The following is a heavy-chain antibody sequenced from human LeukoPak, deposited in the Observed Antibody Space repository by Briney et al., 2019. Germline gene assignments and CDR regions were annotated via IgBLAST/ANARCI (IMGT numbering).Heavy chain of an antibody. Sequence: ASVKVSCKVSGYTLTELSMHWARQAPGKGLEWMGGFDPEDGETIYAQKFQGRVTMTEDTSTDTAYMELRSLRSDDTAVYYCARAAGAYDILNYWGQGTLVTVSS. CDR2: FDPEDGET. CDR3: ARAAGAYDILNY. J-gene: IGHJ4*02. D-gene: IGHD3-9*01. V-gene: IGHV1-24*01. CDR1: GYTLTELS.